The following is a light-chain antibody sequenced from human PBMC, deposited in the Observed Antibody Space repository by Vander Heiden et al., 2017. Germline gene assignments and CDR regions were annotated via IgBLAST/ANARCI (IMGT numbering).Light chain of an antibody. V-gene: IGLV1-40*01. CDR2: GNT. CDR3: QSHDSRLSALV. Sequence: QSVLTQPPSVSRAPGQRVTISCTGRISNIGTGYDVHWYQQLPGTAPKLLIYGNTNRPSGVPDRFSGSKSGTSASLAITGLQAEDEADYYCQSHDSRLSALVFGGGTKLTVL. CDR1: ISNIGTGYD. J-gene: IGLJ3*02.